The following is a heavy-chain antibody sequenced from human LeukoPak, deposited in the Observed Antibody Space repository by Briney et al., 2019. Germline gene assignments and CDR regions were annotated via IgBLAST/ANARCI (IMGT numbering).Heavy chain of an antibody. CDR3: ARVSTLAAAGPDY. D-gene: IGHD6-13*01. Sequence: PGGSLRLSCAASGFTFSSYWMHWVRQAPGKGLVWVSRINSDGSSTSYADSVKGRFTISRGNAKNTLYLQMNSLRAEDTAVYYCARVSTLAAAGPDYWGQGTLVTVSS. CDR1: GFTFSSYW. CDR2: INSDGSST. V-gene: IGHV3-74*01. J-gene: IGHJ4*02.